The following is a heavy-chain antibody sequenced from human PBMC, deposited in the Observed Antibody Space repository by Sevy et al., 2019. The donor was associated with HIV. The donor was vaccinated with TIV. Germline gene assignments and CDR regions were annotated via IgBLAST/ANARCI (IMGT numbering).Heavy chain of an antibody. V-gene: IGHV4-34*01. J-gene: IGHJ5*02. Sequence: SETLSLTCAVYGGSFSGYYWSWIRQPPGKGLEWIGEINHSGSTNYNPSLKSRVTISVDTSKNQISLKLSSVTAADTAVYYCARRRGYSYGLLDPWGQGTLVTVSS. CDR1: GGSFSGYY. D-gene: IGHD5-18*01. CDR3: ARRRGYSYGLLDP. CDR2: INHSGST.